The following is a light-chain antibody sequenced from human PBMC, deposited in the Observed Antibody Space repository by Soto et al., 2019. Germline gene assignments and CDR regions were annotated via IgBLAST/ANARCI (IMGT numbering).Light chain of an antibody. Sequence: EIGMTPPPGTLSLSPGERATLSCRASQSVSSSYFAWYQQKPGHAPRLLIYGASSRATGIPGRFSGSGSWTDVTLTISRLEPEDFAVYYCQQYGSSPAWTFGQGTKVEIK. CDR1: QSVSSSY. CDR3: QQYGSSPAWT. CDR2: GAS. J-gene: IGKJ1*01. V-gene: IGKV3-20*01.